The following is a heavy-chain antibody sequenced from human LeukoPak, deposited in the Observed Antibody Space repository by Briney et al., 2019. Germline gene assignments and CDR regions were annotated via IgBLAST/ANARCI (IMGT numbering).Heavy chain of an antibody. Sequence: GPSVQVSCPASGGTFSSYAISWVRHASGQGREWMGGIISIFGTANYTQKIQGRVTITAQESTSTAYMELSSLRSEDTAVYYCARAPLGATSGEFDYWGQGTLVTVSS. D-gene: IGHD1-26*01. CDR3: ARAPLGATSGEFDY. CDR1: GGTFSSYA. J-gene: IGHJ4*02. CDR2: IISIFGTA. V-gene: IGHV1-69*01.